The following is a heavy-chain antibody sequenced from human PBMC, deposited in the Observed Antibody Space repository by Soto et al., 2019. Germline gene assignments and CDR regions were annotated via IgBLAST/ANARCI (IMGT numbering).Heavy chain of an antibody. J-gene: IGHJ4*02. CDR2: INPSGGAT. V-gene: IGHV3-23*01. CDR1: GFTFSTYA. CDR3: ARGGDFRK. D-gene: IGHD3-3*01. Sequence: EVQLLESGGGLVQPGGSLRLSCAASGFTFSTYAMNWVRQAPGKGLQWVSTINPSGGATYYADSVKGRFTISRDKSKNSLHLQMDSLRAEDTAVYYCARGGDFRKWGQGTLATVSS.